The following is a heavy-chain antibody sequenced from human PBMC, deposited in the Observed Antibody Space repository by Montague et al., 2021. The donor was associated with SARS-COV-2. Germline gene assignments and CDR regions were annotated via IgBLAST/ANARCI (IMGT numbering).Heavy chain of an antibody. CDR2: SDRDDDK. D-gene: IGHD3-9*01. Sequence: PALVKPTQTLTLTCTFSGFSLSTSGMCVSWIRQPPGKALEWLALSDRDDDKYYSTSLKTRLTISKDTSKNQVVLTMTNMDPVDTATYYCARIRYYDILTGAYSGFDYWGQGTLVTVSS. V-gene: IGHV2-70*01. J-gene: IGHJ4*02. CDR3: ARIRYYDILTGAYSGFDY. CDR1: GFSLSTSGMC.